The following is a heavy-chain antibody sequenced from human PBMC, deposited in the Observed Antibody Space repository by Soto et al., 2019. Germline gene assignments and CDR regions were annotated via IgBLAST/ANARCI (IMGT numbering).Heavy chain of an antibody. CDR2: IYYSGST. V-gene: IGHV4-59*01. Sequence: SETLSLTCTVSGGSISSYYWSWIRQPPGKGLEWIGYIYYSGSTNYNPSLKSRVTISVDTSKNQFSLKLSSVTAADTAVYYCARDVRDYFDYWGQGTVVTVSS. CDR1: GGSISSYY. CDR3: ARDVRDYFDY. J-gene: IGHJ4*02.